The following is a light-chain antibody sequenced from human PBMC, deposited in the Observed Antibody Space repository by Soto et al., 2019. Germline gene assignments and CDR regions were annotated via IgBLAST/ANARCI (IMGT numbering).Light chain of an antibody. Sequence: EIVMTQSPATLSVSPGERATLSCRASQNVRNNYLAWYQQKPGQAPRLLIYGASTRATGIPARFSGSGSGTEFTLTISSLQSEDFAVYYCQQYNNWPETFGQGTKVDI. CDR1: QNVRNN. V-gene: IGKV3-15*01. CDR3: QQYNNWPET. J-gene: IGKJ1*01. CDR2: GAS.